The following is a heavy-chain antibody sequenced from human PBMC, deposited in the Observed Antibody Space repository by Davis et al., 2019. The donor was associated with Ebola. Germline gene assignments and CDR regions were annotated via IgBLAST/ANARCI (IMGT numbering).Heavy chain of an antibody. V-gene: IGHV3-21*01. J-gene: IGHJ3*02. Sequence: GGSLRLSCAASGFTFSSYSMNWVRQAPGKGLEWVSSISSDSYYIYYADSLKGRFTISRDNAKNSLSVQMNSLTAEDTAVYYCARGGYYDESGYSHAAFDIWGQGTMVTVSS. D-gene: IGHD3-22*01. CDR2: ISSDSYYI. CDR3: ARGGYYDESGYSHAAFDI. CDR1: GFTFSSYS.